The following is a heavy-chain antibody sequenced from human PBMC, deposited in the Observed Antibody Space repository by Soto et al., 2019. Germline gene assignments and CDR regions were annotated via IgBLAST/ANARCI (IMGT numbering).Heavy chain of an antibody. D-gene: IGHD2-2*01. CDR1: GGSISSGGYY. V-gene: IGHV4-31*03. CDR2: IYYSGST. J-gene: IGHJ5*02. Sequence: SETLSLTCTVSGGSISSGGYYWSWIRQHPGKGLEWIGYIYYSGSTYYNPSLKSRVTISVDTSKNQFSLKLSSVTAADTAVYYCASYSLGYCSSTSCYSEVWFDPWGQGTLVTVSS. CDR3: ASYSLGYCSSTSCYSEVWFDP.